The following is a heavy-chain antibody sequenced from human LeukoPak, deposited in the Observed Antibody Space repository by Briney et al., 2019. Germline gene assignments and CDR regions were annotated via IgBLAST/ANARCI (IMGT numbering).Heavy chain of an antibody. CDR2: IKQDGSEK. J-gene: IGHJ4*02. V-gene: IGHV3-7*01. Sequence: GGSLRLSCAASGFTFSIYWMTWVRQAPGKGLEWVANIKQDGSEKYYVDSMKGRFTISRDNAKNSLFLQMNSLRAEDTAVYYCATDRSVGATYRFDHWGQGTLVTVSS. D-gene: IGHD1-26*01. CDR1: GFTFSIYW. CDR3: ATDRSVGATYRFDH.